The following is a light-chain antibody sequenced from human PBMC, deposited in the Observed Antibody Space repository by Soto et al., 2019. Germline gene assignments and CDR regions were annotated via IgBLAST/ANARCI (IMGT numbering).Light chain of an antibody. CDR2: KAS. CDR1: QSISTW. V-gene: IGKV1-5*03. J-gene: IGKJ2*01. CDR3: HQYNYYSPYT. Sequence: DIQMTQSPSTLSASVGDRVTITCRASQSISTWLAWYQQNPGKAPKLLIYKASSLESGVPSRFSGSGSGTEFTLTIRSLQPDDFATYYCHQYNYYSPYTFGQGTKLEIK.